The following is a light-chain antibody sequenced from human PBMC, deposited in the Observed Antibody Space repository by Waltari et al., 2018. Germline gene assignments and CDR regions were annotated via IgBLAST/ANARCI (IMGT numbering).Light chain of an antibody. CDR2: GAS. J-gene: IGKJ1*01. Sequence: RASQSVGSGYLAWYQQKPGQAPRLLIYGASSRATGIPDRFSGSGSGTDFTLTISRLEPEDFAVYYCQQYGSSPWTFGQGTKVEIK. CDR3: QQYGSSPWT. V-gene: IGKV3-20*01. CDR1: QSVGSGY.